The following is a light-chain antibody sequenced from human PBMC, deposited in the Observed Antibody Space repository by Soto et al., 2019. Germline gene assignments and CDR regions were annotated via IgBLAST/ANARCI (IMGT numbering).Light chain of an antibody. Sequence: QLVLTQPPSVSGAPGQRVTISCTGSSSNIGAGYDVHWYQQLPGTAPKLLIYGNSNRPSGVPDRFSGSKSGTSASLAITGLQAEDEADYYCQSYDSSLVEVFGTGTKLPS. V-gene: IGLV1-40*01. CDR2: GNS. CDR3: QSYDSSLVEV. CDR1: SSNIGAGYD. J-gene: IGLJ1*01.